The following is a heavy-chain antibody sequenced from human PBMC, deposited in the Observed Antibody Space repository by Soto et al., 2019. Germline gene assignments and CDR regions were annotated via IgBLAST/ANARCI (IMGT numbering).Heavy chain of an antibody. J-gene: IGHJ4*02. CDR1: GYTFTSYD. D-gene: IGHD6-13*01. CDR3: AIGRYSNTWYDAFDY. V-gene: IGHV1-8*02. Sequence: QVQLVQSGAEVKKPGASVKVSCKASGYTFTSYDINWVRQATGQGLEWMGWMNPNSGNTGHAQKFQGRVTMTRNTSXXTVYMELSSLRSEDTAVYYCAIGRYSNTWYDAFDYWGQGTLVTVSS. CDR2: MNPNSGNT.